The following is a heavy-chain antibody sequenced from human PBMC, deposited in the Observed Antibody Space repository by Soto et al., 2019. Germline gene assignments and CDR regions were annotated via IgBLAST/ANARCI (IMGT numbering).Heavy chain of an antibody. CDR3: AKDKEKQQLSYFDY. Sequence: VGSLRLSCAASGFTFSSYGMHWVRQAPGKGLEWVAVISYDGSNKYYADSVKGRFTISRDNSKNTLYLQMNSLRAEDTAVYYCAKDKEKQQLSYFDYWGQGTLVTVSS. V-gene: IGHV3-30*18. D-gene: IGHD6-13*01. CDR1: GFTFSSYG. J-gene: IGHJ4*02. CDR2: ISYDGSNK.